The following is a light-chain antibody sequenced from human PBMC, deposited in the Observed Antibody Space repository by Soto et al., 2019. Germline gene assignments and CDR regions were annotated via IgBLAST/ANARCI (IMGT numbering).Light chain of an antibody. Sequence: EIVLTHSPGTLSLSPGERATLSSSASQSVSSSYLAWYQQKPGQAPRLLIYGASSRATGIPDRFSGSGSGTDFTLTISSLEPEDFAVYYCQQRSNWPLTFGGGTKVDI. V-gene: IGKV3D-20*02. J-gene: IGKJ4*01. CDR2: GAS. CDR3: QQRSNWPLT. CDR1: QSVSSSY.